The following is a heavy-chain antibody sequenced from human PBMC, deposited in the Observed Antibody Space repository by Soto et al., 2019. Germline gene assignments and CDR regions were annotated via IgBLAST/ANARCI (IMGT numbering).Heavy chain of an antibody. D-gene: IGHD3-22*01. Sequence: ASVKVSCKASGYTFTSYGISWVRQAPGQGLEWMGWISAYNGNTNYAQKLQGRVTMTTDTSTSTAYMELRSLRSDDTAVYYCATRHYYYDSSGYSFDYWGQGTLVTVSP. CDR2: ISAYNGNT. CDR1: GYTFTSYG. V-gene: IGHV1-18*04. J-gene: IGHJ4*02. CDR3: ATRHYYYDSSGYSFDY.